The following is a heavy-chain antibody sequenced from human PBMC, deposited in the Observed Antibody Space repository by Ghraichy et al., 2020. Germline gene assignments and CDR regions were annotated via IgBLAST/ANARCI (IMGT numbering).Heavy chain of an antibody. V-gene: IGHV3-74*01. D-gene: IGHD4-17*01. CDR1: GFTFSSYW. CDR3: ARLGASTVTL. Sequence: LSLTYAASGFTFSSYWMHWVRQAPGKGLVWVSRVNSDGSSTSYADSVKGRFTISRDNAKNTLYLQMNSLRAEDTAVFYCARLGASTVTLWGQGTLVTVSS. J-gene: IGHJ4*02. CDR2: VNSDGSST.